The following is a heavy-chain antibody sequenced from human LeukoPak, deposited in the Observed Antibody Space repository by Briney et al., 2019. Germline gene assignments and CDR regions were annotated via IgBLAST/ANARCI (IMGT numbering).Heavy chain of an antibody. CDR3: VRLLPRDY. J-gene: IGHJ4*02. V-gene: IGHV4-39*07. Sequence: PSEALSLTCTVSGGSISSSSYYWGWIRQPPGKGLEWIGSIYYSGSTYYNPSLKSRVTISVDTSKNQFSLKLSSVTAADTAVYYCVRLLPRDYWGQGTLVTVSS. CDR1: GGSISSSSYY. D-gene: IGHD2-21*01. CDR2: IYYSGST.